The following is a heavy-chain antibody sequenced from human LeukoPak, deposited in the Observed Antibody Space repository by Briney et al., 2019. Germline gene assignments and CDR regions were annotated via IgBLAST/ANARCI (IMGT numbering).Heavy chain of an antibody. Sequence: GGSLRLSCAGSGFTFRSYAMHWVRQTPGKGLEWVAVISYDGSNKGYADSMKGRFTISRDNSKNTLYLQMNSLGAEDTAVYYCAREIFNGFDIWGQGTMVTVSS. CDR3: AREIFNGFDI. CDR2: ISYDGSNK. V-gene: IGHV3-30-3*01. CDR1: GFTFRSYA. J-gene: IGHJ3*02.